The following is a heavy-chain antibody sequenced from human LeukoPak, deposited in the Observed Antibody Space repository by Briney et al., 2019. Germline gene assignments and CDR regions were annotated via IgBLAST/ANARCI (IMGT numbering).Heavy chain of an antibody. Sequence: SGTLSLTCAVSGGSISSSNWWSWVRQPPGKGLEWIGEIYHSGSTNYNPSLKSRVTISVDKSKNQFSLKLSSVTAADTAVYFCARGPYSYDSSGAFDIWGQGTVVTVSS. CDR3: ARGPYSYDSSGAFDI. V-gene: IGHV4-4*02. CDR1: GGSISSSNW. J-gene: IGHJ3*02. D-gene: IGHD3-22*01. CDR2: IYHSGST.